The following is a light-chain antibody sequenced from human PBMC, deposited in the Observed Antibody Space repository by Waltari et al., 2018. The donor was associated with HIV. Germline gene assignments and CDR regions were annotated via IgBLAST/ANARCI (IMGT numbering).Light chain of an antibody. J-gene: IGLJ3*02. CDR2: QDK. V-gene: IGLV3-1*01. CDR3: QVWDYRGYVM. CDR1: KLGDRY. Sequence: SYELTQPPSVSVSPGQTASISCSGDKLGDRYASWYQQRPGQSPVLIIYQDKKRPSGIPERFSGSNSGNTATLTISGTQTRDEADYYCQVWDYRGYVMFGGGTKLTVL.